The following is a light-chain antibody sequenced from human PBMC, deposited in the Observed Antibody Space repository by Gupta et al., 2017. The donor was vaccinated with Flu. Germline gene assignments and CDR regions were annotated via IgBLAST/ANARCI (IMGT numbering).Light chain of an antibody. Sequence: SNIGSNYVYCYQQFPGTAPKLLLHRNSQRPSWIPDRYSGSKSGTSASLAISGLRPEDEAHYHCSAWDDSLGVHLVFGGGTKLTVL. CDR2: RNS. J-gene: IGLJ2*01. V-gene: IGLV1-47*01. CDR3: SAWDDSLGVHLV. CDR1: SNIGSNY.